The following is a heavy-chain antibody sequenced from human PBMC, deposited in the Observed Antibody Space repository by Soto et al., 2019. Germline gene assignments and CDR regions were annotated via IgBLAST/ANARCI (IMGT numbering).Heavy chain of an antibody. J-gene: IGHJ4*02. D-gene: IGHD5-18*01. CDR2: IYYSGST. V-gene: IGHV4-30-4*01. Sequence: PSEILSLTCTVSGGSISSGDYYWSWIRQPPGKGLEWIGYIYYSGSTYYNPSLKSRVTISVDTSKNQFSLKLSSVTAADTAVYYCARGGGYSNYLDYWGQGTLVTVSS. CDR1: GGSISSGDYY. CDR3: ARGGGYSNYLDY.